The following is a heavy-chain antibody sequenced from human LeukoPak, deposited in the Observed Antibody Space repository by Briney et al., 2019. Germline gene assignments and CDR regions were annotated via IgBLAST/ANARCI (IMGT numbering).Heavy chain of an antibody. CDR3: ARGPAAGTIFDY. CDR2: ISYSSSTI. D-gene: IGHD6-13*01. CDR1: GFTFSSYS. V-gene: IGHV3-48*01. Sequence: AGGSLRLSCAASGFTFSSYSMNWVRQAPGKGLEWLSYISYSSSTIYYADSVKGRFTISRDNAKNSLYLQMNSLRAEDTAVYYCARGPAAGTIFDYWGQGTLVTVSS. J-gene: IGHJ4*02.